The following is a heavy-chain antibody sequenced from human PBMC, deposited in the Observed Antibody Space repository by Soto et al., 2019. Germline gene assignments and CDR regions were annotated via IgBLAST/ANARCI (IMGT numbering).Heavy chain of an antibody. D-gene: IGHD4-4*01. CDR1: GGSVSSGSYY. V-gene: IGHV4-61*01. CDR3: ARVWDDYSNGLPFFFDP. J-gene: IGHJ5*02. CDR2: IYYSGST. Sequence: SETLSLTCTVSGGSVSSGSYYWSWIRQPPGKGLEWIGYIYYSGSTNYNPSLKSRVTISVDTSKNQFSLKLSSVTAADTAVYYCARVWDDYSNGLPFFFDPWGQGTLVTVSS.